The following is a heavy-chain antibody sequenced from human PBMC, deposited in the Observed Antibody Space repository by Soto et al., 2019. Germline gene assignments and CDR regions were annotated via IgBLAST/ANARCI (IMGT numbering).Heavy chain of an antibody. CDR2: ISDDGSNK. CDR3: ARDRAAVTTGYFDY. D-gene: IGHD4-4*01. Sequence: PWGSLRLSCAASGFTFRSYAIHFVRHPPFKWLEWVGVISDDGSNKYYASSVKGRFTITRDNSKNTLYLQMNSLTAEDTAVYYCARDRAAVTTGYFDYWGQGTLVTVSS. CDR1: GFTFRSYA. V-gene: IGHV3-30-3*01. J-gene: IGHJ4*02.